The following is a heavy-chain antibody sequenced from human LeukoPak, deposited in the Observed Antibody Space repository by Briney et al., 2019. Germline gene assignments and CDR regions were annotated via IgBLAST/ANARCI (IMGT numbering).Heavy chain of an antibody. CDR2: IIPILGIA. CDR3: ARYDRTASFDP. V-gene: IGHV1-69*02. J-gene: IGHJ5*02. D-gene: IGHD3-3*01. CDR1: GGTFSSYT. Sequence: ASVKVSCKASGGTFSSYTISWVRQAPGQGLEWMGRIIPILGIANYAQKFQGRVTITADKSTSTGYMELSSLRSEDTAVYYCARYDRTASFDPWGQGTLVTVSS.